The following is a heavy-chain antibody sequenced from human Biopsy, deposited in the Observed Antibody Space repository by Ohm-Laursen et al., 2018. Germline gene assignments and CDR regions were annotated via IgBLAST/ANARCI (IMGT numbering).Heavy chain of an antibody. Sequence: GTLSLTCNVSGGAINNYYWSWIRQPPGKGLEWIGRIYPGGNNNYNPTLKSPVTMSVDTTKKQLSLRQGSVTAADTAMYYWAGVVFGPNNDGFDHWGQGTMVVVSS. D-gene: IGHD3-3*01. J-gene: IGHJ3*01. CDR3: AGVVFGPNNDGFDH. V-gene: IGHV4-4*07. CDR2: IYPGGNN. CDR1: GGAINNYY.